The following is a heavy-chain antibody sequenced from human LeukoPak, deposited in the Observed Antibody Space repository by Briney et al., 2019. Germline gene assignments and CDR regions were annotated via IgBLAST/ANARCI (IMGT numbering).Heavy chain of an antibody. J-gene: IGHJ4*02. CDR1: GGSISSSSYY. Sequence: PSETLSLTCTVSGGSISSSSYYWGWLRQPPGKGLEWIGSIYYSGSTYYNPSLKSRVTISVDTSKNQFSLKLSSVTAADTAVYYCARHGGVIVAYYFDYWGQGTLVTVSS. V-gene: IGHV4-39*01. CDR2: IYYSGST. CDR3: ARHGGVIVAYYFDY. D-gene: IGHD3-16*01.